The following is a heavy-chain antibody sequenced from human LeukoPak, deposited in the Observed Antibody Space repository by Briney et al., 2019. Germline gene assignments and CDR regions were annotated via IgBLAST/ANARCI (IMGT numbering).Heavy chain of an antibody. CDR2: ISYDGSKK. V-gene: IGHV3-30*03. D-gene: IGHD1-26*01. Sequence: PGRSLTPSCSPSALPFIRKCTNSASQAPGKGLNWVAIISYDGSKKYYGDSVKGRFTISRDNSKNTLYLQMNSLRAEDTAVYFCARDLLAGEFEGLYYFDYWGPGALVTVSS. J-gene: IGHJ4*02. CDR1: ALPFIRKC. CDR3: ARDLLAGEFEGLYYFDY.